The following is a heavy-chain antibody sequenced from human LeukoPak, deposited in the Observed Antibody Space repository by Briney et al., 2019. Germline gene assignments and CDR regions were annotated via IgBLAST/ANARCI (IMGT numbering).Heavy chain of an antibody. CDR3: AREGGYGDPYFDY. V-gene: IGHV3-30-3*01. CDR1: GFTFSSYA. D-gene: IGHD4-17*01. J-gene: IGHJ4*02. CDR2: ISYDGSNK. Sequence: GRSLRLSCAASGFTFSSYAMHWVRQAPGKGLEWMAVISYDGSNKYYADSVKGRFTISRDNSKNTLYLQMNSLRAEDTAVYYCAREGGYGDPYFDYWGQGTLVTVSS.